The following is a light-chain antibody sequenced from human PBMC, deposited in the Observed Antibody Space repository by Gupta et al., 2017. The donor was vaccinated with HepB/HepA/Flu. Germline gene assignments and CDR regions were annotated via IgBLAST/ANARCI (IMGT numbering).Light chain of an antibody. CDR1: QSVSHY. Sequence: EIVLTQSPATLSLSPGDRATLSCRASQSVSHYVAWYQQKPGQAPRLLIWDASNRATDIPARVSGSGSGTDFTLTISSLEPEDFAVYFCQQRHDWPRTFGQGTKVEVK. CDR3: QQRHDWPRT. V-gene: IGKV3-11*01. J-gene: IGKJ1*01. CDR2: DAS.